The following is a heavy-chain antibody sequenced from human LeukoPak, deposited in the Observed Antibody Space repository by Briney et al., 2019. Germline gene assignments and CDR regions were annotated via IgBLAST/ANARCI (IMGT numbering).Heavy chain of an antibody. J-gene: IGHJ4*02. CDR2: IYTTGST. D-gene: IGHD1-1*01. CDR1: GGSISSGSYS. CDR3: AGTTTTGTTPFDY. Sequence: SETLSLTCTVSGGSISSGSYSWSWIRQPAGKGLEWIGRIYTTGSTNYNPSLKSRVSISLDTSKNQLSLKLSSVTAADTALYYCAGTTTTGTTPFDYWGQGALVAVSS. V-gene: IGHV4-61*02.